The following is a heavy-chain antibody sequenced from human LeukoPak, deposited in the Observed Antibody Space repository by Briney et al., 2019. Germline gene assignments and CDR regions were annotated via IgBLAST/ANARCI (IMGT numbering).Heavy chain of an antibody. Sequence: GGSLRLSCAASGFTFSRYWMHWVRQAPGKGLMWVSRISPDGSTTLYADSVKGRFTISRDNAKNTLYLQMNSLGAEDTAVHYCARGVHSYYFDYWGQGTLVTVSS. CDR2: ISPDGSTT. V-gene: IGHV3-74*03. CDR1: GFTFSRYW. J-gene: IGHJ4*02. CDR3: ARGVHSYYFDY. D-gene: IGHD2-15*01.